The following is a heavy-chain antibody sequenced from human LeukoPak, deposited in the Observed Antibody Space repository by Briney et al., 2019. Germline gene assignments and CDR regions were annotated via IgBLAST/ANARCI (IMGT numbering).Heavy chain of an antibody. D-gene: IGHD3-9*01. Sequence: SGPTLVNPTQTLTLTCTFSDFSLSTPGVGVGWIRQPPGKALEWLALIYFNDDRRYSPSLSSRLTITRDTSKNQVVLAMTYMDPVDTATYYCAHLVVTIDWRSYFDYWGQGALVTVSS. CDR2: IYFNDDR. J-gene: IGHJ4*02. V-gene: IGHV2-5*01. CDR3: AHLVVTIDWRSYFDY. CDR1: DFSLSTPGVG.